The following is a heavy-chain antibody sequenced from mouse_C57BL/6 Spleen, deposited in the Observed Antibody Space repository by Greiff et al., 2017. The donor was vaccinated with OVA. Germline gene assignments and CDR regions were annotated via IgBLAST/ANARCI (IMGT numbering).Heavy chain of an antibody. J-gene: IGHJ4*01. CDR3: ARWNWDDAMDY. V-gene: IGHV1-82*01. Sequence: VQLQESGPELVKPGASVKISCKASGYAFSSSWMNWVKQRPGKGLEWIGRIYPGDGDTNYNGKFKGKATLTADKSSSTAYMQLSSLTSEDSAVYFCARWNWDDAMDYWGQGTSVTVSS. CDR1: GYAFSSSW. D-gene: IGHD4-1*01. CDR2: IYPGDGDT.